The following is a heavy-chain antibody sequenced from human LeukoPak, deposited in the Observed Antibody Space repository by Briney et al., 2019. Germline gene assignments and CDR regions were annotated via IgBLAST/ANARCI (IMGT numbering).Heavy chain of an antibody. Sequence: GGSLRLSCAASGFTFSNYEMNWVRQPPGKGLEWVSYISNSGSTIYYAESVKGRFTISRDNAKNSLYLQMNSLRAEDTAVYYCARGMDAWGQGTLVTVSS. V-gene: IGHV3-48*03. CDR3: ARGMDA. CDR2: ISNSGSTI. CDR1: GFTFSNYE. J-gene: IGHJ5*02.